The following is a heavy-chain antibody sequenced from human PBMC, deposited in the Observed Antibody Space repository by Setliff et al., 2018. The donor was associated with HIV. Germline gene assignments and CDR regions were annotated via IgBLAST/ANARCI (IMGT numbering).Heavy chain of an antibody. Sequence: GGSLRLSCVGSGFNFKNYNMHWVRQAPGKGLEWISSISSDSRYIYYADSVKGRFTISRDNAKDSVYLQISALRAEDTAVYYCASLALNWNFDYWGQGTLVTVSS. CDR2: ISSDSRYI. V-gene: IGHV3-21*01. CDR3: ASLALNWNFDY. CDR1: GFNFKNYN. J-gene: IGHJ4*02. D-gene: IGHD1-1*01.